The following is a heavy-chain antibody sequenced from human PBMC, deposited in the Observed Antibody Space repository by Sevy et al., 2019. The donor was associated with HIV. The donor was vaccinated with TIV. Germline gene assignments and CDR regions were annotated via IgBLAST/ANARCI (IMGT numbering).Heavy chain of an antibody. Sequence: SETLSLTCTVSGGSISSYYWSWIRQPPGKGLEWIGNIYYSGSTNYNPSLKSRVTISVDTSKNQFSLQLSPVTAADTAVYDWARRGTMGYYYYGMDVWGQGTTVTVSS. J-gene: IGHJ6*02. CDR2: IYYSGST. CDR1: GGSISSYY. D-gene: IGHD3-10*01. CDR3: ARRGTMGYYYYGMDV. V-gene: IGHV4-59*01.